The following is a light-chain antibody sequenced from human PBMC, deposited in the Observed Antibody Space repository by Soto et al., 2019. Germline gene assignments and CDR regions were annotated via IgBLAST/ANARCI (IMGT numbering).Light chain of an antibody. V-gene: IGKV3-15*01. Sequence: EIVMTQSPATLSVYPGERVTLSCRASQSVSIYLAWYQQRPGQAPRPLIYGASTRATGIPARFSASGSGTEFTLTINSLQSEDFAVYYCQQYNYWPLTFGGGTRVEI. CDR3: QQYNYWPLT. J-gene: IGKJ4*01. CDR2: GAS. CDR1: QSVSIY.